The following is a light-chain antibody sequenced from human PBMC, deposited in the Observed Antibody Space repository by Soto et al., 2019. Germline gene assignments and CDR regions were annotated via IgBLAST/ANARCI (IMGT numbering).Light chain of an antibody. V-gene: IGKV1-5*01. J-gene: IGKJ1*01. Sequence: DIQMTQSPSSLSASVGDRVTTTCRASQTISSWLAWYQQKPGKAPELLTYDASALPRGVPSRFSASGSGTTFTLTIASLQPDDFATYYCQQYETFPGTFGPGTKVDIK. CDR3: QQYETFPGT. CDR1: QTISSW. CDR2: DAS.